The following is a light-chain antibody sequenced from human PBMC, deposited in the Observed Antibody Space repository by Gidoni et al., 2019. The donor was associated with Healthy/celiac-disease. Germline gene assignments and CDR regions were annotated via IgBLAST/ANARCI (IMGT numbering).Light chain of an antibody. Sequence: DIVLTQSPGTLSLSPGERATLSCRASQSVSSSYLAWYQQKPGQAPRLLIYGASSRATGIPDRLSGSGSGTDFTLTISRLEPEDFAVYYCQQYGSSLTWTFGQGTKVEIK. CDR1: QSVSSSY. J-gene: IGKJ1*01. CDR2: GAS. V-gene: IGKV3-20*01. CDR3: QQYGSSLTWT.